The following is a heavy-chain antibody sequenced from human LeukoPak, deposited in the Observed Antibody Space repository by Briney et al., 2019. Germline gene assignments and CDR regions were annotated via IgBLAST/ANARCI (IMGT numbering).Heavy chain of an antibody. J-gene: IGHJ3*02. CDR1: GGSISSYY. CDR2: IYYSGST. D-gene: IGHD3-22*01. CDR3: ARDSMIGAFDI. V-gene: IGHV4-59*01. Sequence: SETLSLTCTVFGGSISSYYWSWIRQPPGKGLEWIGYIYYSGSTNYNPSFKSRVTISVDTSKNQFSLKLSSVTAADTAVYYCARDSMIGAFDIWGQGTMVTVSS.